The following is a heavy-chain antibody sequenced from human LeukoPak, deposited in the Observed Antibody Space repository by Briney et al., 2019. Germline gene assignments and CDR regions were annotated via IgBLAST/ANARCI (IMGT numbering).Heavy chain of an antibody. CDR1: GGSMSYYY. J-gene: IGHJ3*02. CDR2: IYYSGST. D-gene: IGHD1-26*01. V-gene: IGHV4-59*01. CDR3: AREFTERAFDI. Sequence: SETLSLTCTVSGGSMSYYYWTWIRQPPGKGLERIGYIYYSGSTNYNPSLKSRVTISVDTSKNQFSLKLSSVTAADTAVYYCAREFTERAFDIWGQGTMVTVSS.